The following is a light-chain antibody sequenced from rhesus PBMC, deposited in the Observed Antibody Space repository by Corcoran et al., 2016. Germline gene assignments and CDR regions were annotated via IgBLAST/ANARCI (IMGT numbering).Light chain of an antibody. J-gene: IGKJ4*01. CDR2: KVS. Sequence: DVVMTQSPLSLPITPGQPASISCRSSQSLVHSNGNTYLSWYQQKPGQPPRVLIYKVSTRDSGVPDRFSGSGAGTDFTPKISRVEAEDVGLYYCMQGTHWPLAFGGGTKVELK. CDR3: MQGTHWPLA. CDR1: QSLVHSNGNTY. V-gene: IGKV2-64*01.